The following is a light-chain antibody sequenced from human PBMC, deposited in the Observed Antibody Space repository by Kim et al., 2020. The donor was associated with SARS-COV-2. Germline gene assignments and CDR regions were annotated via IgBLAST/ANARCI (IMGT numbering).Light chain of an antibody. Sequence: SGSPGETATLTSRASQSVSNNIAWYQQKPGQAPRLLIYGASIRATGVPTRFSGTGSEIEFTLIISGLQSEDFAVYYCHQYNNWPHSLGLGTKLEI. CDR2: GAS. CDR1: QSVSNN. J-gene: IGKJ2*03. CDR3: HQYNNWPHS. V-gene: IGKV3-15*01.